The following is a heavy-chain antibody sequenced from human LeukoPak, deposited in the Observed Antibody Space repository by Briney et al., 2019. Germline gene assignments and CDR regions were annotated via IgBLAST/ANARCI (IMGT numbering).Heavy chain of an antibody. D-gene: IGHD4-17*01. J-gene: IGHJ3*02. CDR2: IYYSGST. V-gene: IGHV4-61*01. CDR1: GGSFSSGSYY. CDR3: ARDRGYGDYEAFDI. Sequence: SETLSLTCTVSGGSFSSGSYYWSWNRQPPGKELEWIVNIYYSGSTNYNPSLKSRVTISVDTSKNQFSLRLSSVTAADTAVYYCARDRGYGDYEAFDIWGQGTMVTVSS.